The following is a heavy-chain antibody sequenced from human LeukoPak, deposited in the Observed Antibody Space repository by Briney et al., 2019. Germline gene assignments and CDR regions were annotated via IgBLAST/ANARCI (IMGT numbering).Heavy chain of an antibody. Sequence: SETLSLTCSVSGGSISSSSYYWGWNRQPPGKGLEWIGNIFYSGSTYDNPSNKRRVTISVDTSKNQFSLNLSSVTAADTAVYYCASLDYYGSGSYSMPTEYWGQGTLVTVSS. CDR1: GGSISSSSYY. CDR2: IFYSGST. CDR3: ASLDYYGSGSYSMPTEY. D-gene: IGHD3-10*01. J-gene: IGHJ4*02. V-gene: IGHV4-39*07.